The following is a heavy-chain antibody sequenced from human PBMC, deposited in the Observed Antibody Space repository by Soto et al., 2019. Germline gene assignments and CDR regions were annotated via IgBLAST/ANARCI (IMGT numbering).Heavy chain of an antibody. CDR2: INPNSGGT. Sequence: ASVQVSCKASGYTFTGYYMHWVRQAPGQGLEWMGWINPNSGGTNYAQKFQGRVTMTRDTSIRTAYMELSSLRSDDTAVYYCARGGHLWRTSYYDNGQRDSWGQGTLVTVSS. J-gene: IGHJ4*02. CDR3: ARGGHLWRTSYYDNGQRDS. CDR1: GYTFTGYY. D-gene: IGHD3-22*01. V-gene: IGHV1-2*02.